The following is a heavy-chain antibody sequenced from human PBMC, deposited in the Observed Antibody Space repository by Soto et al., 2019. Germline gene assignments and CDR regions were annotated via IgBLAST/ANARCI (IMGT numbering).Heavy chain of an antibody. J-gene: IGHJ3*02. CDR2: IYSGGST. CDR1: GFTVSSNY. Sequence: GGSLRLSCAASGFTVSSNYMSWVRQAPGKGLEWVSVIYSGGSTYYADSVKGRFTISRHNSKNTLYLQMNSLRAEDTAVYYCARDWRAYDYIWGSKPPVAFDIWGQGTMVTVSS. CDR3: ARDWRAYDYIWGSKPPVAFDI. D-gene: IGHD3-16*01. V-gene: IGHV3-53*04.